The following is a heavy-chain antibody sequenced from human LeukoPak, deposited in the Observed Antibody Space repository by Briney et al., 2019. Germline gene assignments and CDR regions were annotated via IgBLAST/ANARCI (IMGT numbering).Heavy chain of an antibody. V-gene: IGHV3-33*01. CDR3: ARTLDYGGNSDPYFDY. CDR1: GFTFSSSG. CDR2: IWYDGSEK. Sequence: PGGSLRLSCVASGFTFSSSGMHWVRQAPGKGLEWVAVIWYDGSEKYYADSVKGRFTISRDNSKNTLYLQMNSLRAEDTAVYYCARTLDYGGNSDPYFDYWGQGTLVTVSS. D-gene: IGHD4-23*01. J-gene: IGHJ4*02.